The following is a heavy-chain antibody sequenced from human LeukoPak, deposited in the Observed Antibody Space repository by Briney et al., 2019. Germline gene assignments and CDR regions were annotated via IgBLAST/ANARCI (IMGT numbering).Heavy chain of an antibody. D-gene: IGHD2-15*01. Sequence: KPSETLSLTCTVSGGSISSYYWSWIRQPPGKGLEWIGYIYYSGSTNYNPSLKSRVTISVDTSKNQFSLKLSSVTAADTAVYYCARPTPTIDAFDIWGQGTMVTVSS. CDR2: IYYSGST. CDR1: GGSISSYY. CDR3: ARPTPTIDAFDI. J-gene: IGHJ3*02. V-gene: IGHV4-59*08.